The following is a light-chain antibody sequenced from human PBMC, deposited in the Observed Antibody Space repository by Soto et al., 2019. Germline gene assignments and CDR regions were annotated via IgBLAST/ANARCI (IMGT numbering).Light chain of an antibody. CDR1: SSDIGRYDY. J-gene: IGLJ2*01. CDR2: EVS. V-gene: IGLV2-23*02. Sequence: QSVLTQPASVSGSPGQSITISCTGSSSDIGRYDYVSWYQQLPGKAPKLMIYEVSKRPSGVSNRFSGSKSGNTASLTISGLQAEDEADYYCCSYAGSSTTLVFGGGTKLTVL. CDR3: CSYAGSSTTLV.